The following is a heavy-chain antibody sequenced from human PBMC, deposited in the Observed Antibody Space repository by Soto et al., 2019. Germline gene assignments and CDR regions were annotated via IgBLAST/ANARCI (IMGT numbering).Heavy chain of an antibody. D-gene: IGHD3-22*01. V-gene: IGHV4-61*08. CDR3: AREGYSSGYYYYYGMDV. CDR1: GGSISSGGYS. Sequence: SETLSLTCAVSGGSISSGGYSWSWIRQPPGKGLEWIGYIYSSGSTNYNPSLNSRVTISVDTSKNQFSLKLSSVTAADTAVYYCAREGYSSGYYYYYGMDVWGQGTTVTVS. CDR2: IYSSGST. J-gene: IGHJ6*02.